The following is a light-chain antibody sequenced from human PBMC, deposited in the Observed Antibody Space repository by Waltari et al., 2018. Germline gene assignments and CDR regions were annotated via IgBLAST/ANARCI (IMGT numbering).Light chain of an antibody. J-gene: IGLJ3*02. CDR1: SSDVGNYNL. CDR3: CSYAGSYTWV. CDR2: DDT. Sequence: QSALTQPASVSGSPGQSITISCTGTSSDVGNYNLVSWYQQYPGKAPKVMIYDDTRRPSGVSDRFSGSKSGNTASLTISGVQAEDGADYYCCSYAGSYTWVFGGGTKLTVL. V-gene: IGLV2-23*01.